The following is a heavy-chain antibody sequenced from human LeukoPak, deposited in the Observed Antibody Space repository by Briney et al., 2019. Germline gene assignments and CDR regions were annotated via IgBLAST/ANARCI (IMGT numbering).Heavy chain of an antibody. CDR2: ISWNSGSI. V-gene: IGHV3-9*01. CDR3: AKLPAAGTYYYGMDV. Sequence: GGSLRLSCAASGFTFDDYAMHWVRQAPGKGLEWVSGISWNSGSIGYADSVKGRFTISRDNAKNSLYLQMNSLRAEDTAVYYCAKLPAAGTYYYGMDVWGQGTTVTVSS. CDR1: GFTFDDYA. D-gene: IGHD2-2*01. J-gene: IGHJ6*02.